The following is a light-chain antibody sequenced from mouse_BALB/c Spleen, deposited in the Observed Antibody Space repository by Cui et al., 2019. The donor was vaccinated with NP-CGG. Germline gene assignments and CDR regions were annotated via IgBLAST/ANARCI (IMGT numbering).Light chain of an antibody. CDR3: ALWYSNHWV. J-gene: IGLJ1*01. Sequence: QAVVTQESELTTSPGETVTLTCRSSTGAVTTSNYAKWVQEKPDHLFTGLIGGTNNRVPGVPARFSGSLIGDKAVLTITGAQTEDEAIYFCALWYSNHWVFGGGTKLTVL. CDR1: TGAVTTSNY. CDR2: GTN. V-gene: IGLV1*01.